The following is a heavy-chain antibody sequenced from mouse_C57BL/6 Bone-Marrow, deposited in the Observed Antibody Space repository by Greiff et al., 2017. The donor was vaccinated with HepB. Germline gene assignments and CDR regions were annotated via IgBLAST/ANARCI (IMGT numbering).Heavy chain of an antibody. D-gene: IGHD4-1*01. CDR1: GYTFTSYG. CDR2: IYPRSGNT. CDR3: ARELGRGY. V-gene: IGHV1-81*01. Sequence: QFQLQQSGAELARPGASVKLSCKASGYTFTSYGISWVKQRTGQGLEWIGEIYPRSGNTYYNEKFKGKATLTADKSSSTAYMELRSRTSEDSAVYFCARELGRGYWGQGTTLTVSS. J-gene: IGHJ2*01.